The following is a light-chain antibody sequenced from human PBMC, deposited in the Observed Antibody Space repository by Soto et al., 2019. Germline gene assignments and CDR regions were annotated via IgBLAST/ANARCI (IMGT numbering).Light chain of an antibody. J-gene: IGKJ2*01. CDR1: QSVSGN. V-gene: IGKV3-15*01. CDR3: QQYNSWPRS. Sequence: RVMTQSPATLSVSQGENAILSCRASQSVSGNLGWYQQKPGQAPRLLIYGASTRATGVPARFSGGGSGTEFTLTIINLLSEDSAVYFCQQYNSWPRSFGPGTKVEIE. CDR2: GAS.